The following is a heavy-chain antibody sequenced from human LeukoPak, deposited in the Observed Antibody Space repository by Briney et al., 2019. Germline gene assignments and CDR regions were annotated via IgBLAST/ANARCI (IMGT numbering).Heavy chain of an antibody. D-gene: IGHD6-6*01. J-gene: IGHJ4*02. CDR3: ARAYTSSSTPAGY. Sequence: PGGSLRLSCAASGFTVNNNYMSWVRQAPGKGLEWVSVIYSGGSTYYADSVKGRFTVSRDNSKNTLFLQMDSLRAEDTAVYYCARAYTSSSTPAGYWGQGTLVTVSS. CDR2: IYSGGST. CDR1: GFTVNNNY. V-gene: IGHV3-66*01.